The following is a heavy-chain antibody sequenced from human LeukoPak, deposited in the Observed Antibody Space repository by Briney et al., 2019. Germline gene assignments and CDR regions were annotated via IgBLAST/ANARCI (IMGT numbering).Heavy chain of an antibody. J-gene: IGHJ2*01. CDR1: GGSISSYY. D-gene: IGHD4-23*01. CDR3: ARFTTVVPAFWYFDF. V-gene: IGHV4-59*08. CDR2: IFYSGST. Sequence: SETLSLTCTVSGGSISSYYWSWIRQPPGKGLEWIGYIFYSGSTNYNPSLKSRVTISLDTSKNQFSLQLSSVTAADTAVYYCARFTTVVPAFWYFDFWGRGTLVTVSS.